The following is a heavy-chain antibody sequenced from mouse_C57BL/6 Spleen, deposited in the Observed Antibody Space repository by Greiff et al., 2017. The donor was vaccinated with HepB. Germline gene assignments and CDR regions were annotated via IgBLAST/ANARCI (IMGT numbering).Heavy chain of an antibody. V-gene: IGHV5-4*01. Sequence: EVQRVESGGGLVKPGGSLKLSCAASGFTFSSYAMSWVRQTPEKRLEWVATISDGGSYTYYPDNVKGRFTISRDNAKNNLYLQMSHLKSEDTAMYYCARDPVGYFDVWGTGTTVTVSS. CDR1: GFTFSSYA. J-gene: IGHJ1*03. CDR2: ISDGGSYT. CDR3: ARDPVGYFDV.